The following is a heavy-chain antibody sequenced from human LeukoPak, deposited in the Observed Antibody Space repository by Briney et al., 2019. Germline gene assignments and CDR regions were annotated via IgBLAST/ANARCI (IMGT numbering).Heavy chain of an antibody. D-gene: IGHD6-13*01. CDR2: INHSGST. CDR3: ATAAAGTKYYYYYGMDV. CDR1: GGSFSGYY. Sequence: SETLSLTCAVYGGSFSGYYWSWIRQPPGEGLEWIGEINHSGSTNYNPSLKSRVTISVDTSKNQFSLKLSSVTAADTAVYYCATAAAGTKYYYYYGMDVWGQGTTVTVSS. V-gene: IGHV4-34*01. J-gene: IGHJ6*02.